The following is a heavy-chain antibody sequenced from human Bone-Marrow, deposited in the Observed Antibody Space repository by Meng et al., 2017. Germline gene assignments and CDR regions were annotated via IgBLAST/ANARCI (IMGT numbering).Heavy chain of an antibody. J-gene: IGHJ3*02. CDR2: ISAYNGNT. V-gene: IGHV1-18*01. CDR3: ARVLVQKPGYSSSPRYAFDI. D-gene: IGHD6-13*01. CDR1: GYTFTSYG. Sequence: ASVKVSYKASGYTFTSYGISWVRQAPGQGLEWMGWISAYNGNTNYAQKLQGRVTMTTDTSTSTAYMELRSLRSDDTAVYYCARVLVQKPGYSSSPRYAFDIWGQGTMVTVSS.